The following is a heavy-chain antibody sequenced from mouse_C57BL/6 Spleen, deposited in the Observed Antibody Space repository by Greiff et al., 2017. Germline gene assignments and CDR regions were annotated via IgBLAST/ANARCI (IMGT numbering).Heavy chain of an antibody. Sequence: VMLVESGPGLVQPSQCLSITCTVSGFSLTSYGVHWVRQPPGKGLEWLGVIWSGGSTDYNAAFISRLIISKDNSKSQVFFKMNSLQADDTAIYYCAKGGSNHFFDYWGQGTTLTVSS. D-gene: IGHD1-1*01. J-gene: IGHJ2*01. CDR2: IWSGGST. CDR1: GFSLTSYG. CDR3: AKGGSNHFFDY. V-gene: IGHV2-4*01.